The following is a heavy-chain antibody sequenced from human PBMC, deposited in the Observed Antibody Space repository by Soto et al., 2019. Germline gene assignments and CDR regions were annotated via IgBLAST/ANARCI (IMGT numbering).Heavy chain of an antibody. CDR1: GGSISSYY. D-gene: IGHD3-3*01. V-gene: IGHV4-59*01. Sequence: QVQLQESGPGLVKPSETLSLTCTVSGGSISSYYWSWIRQPPGKGLEWIGYIYYSGSTNYNPSLKSRVTISVDTSKNQFSLKLSSVTAADTAVYYCAGGTSLFGVAYARSFDYWGQGTLVTVSS. J-gene: IGHJ4*02. CDR2: IYYSGST. CDR3: AGGTSLFGVAYARSFDY.